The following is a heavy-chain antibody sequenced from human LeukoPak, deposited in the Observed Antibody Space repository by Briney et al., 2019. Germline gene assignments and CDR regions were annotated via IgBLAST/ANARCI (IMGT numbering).Heavy chain of an antibody. Sequence: SETLSLTCTVSGGSISSHYWSWVRQPRGKELEWIGYIYYSGSTNYNPSLKSRVTISVDTSKNQFSLKLSSVTAADTAVYYCARDLVAVAENYYYMDVWGKGTTVTVSS. D-gene: IGHD6-19*01. J-gene: IGHJ6*03. CDR2: IYYSGST. V-gene: IGHV4-59*11. CDR1: GGSISSHY. CDR3: ARDLVAVAENYYYMDV.